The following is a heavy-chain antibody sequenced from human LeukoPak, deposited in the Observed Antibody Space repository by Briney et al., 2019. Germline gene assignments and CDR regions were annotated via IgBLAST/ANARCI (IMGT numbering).Heavy chain of an antibody. V-gene: IGHV3-21*01. D-gene: IGHD4-17*01. Sequence: GGSLRLSCAASGFTFDDYGMSWVRQAPGKGLEWVSSISSSSSYIYYADSVKGRFTISRDNAKNSLYLQMNSLRAEDTAVYYCARDPPLPVTTDYFDHWGQGTLVTVSS. CDR2: ISSSSSYI. CDR3: ARDPPLPVTTDYFDH. CDR1: GFTFDDYG. J-gene: IGHJ4*02.